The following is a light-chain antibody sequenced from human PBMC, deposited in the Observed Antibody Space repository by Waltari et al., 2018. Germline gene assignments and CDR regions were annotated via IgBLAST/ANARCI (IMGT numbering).Light chain of an antibody. CDR1: QSVARA. J-gene: IGKJ1*01. CDR3: QRYLRLPVT. V-gene: IGKV3-20*01. Sequence: EIVLTQSPGTLSLSLGQSATVSRRASQSVARALACDQRTPGQAPRLLIYGASSRAAGCPVRVSGSGSGTDFSPTIIRLEPEDFAIYYCQRYLRLPVTFGQGTTVEI. CDR2: GAS.